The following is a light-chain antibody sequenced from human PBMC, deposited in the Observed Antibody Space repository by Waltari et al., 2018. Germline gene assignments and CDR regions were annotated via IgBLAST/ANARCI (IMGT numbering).Light chain of an antibody. CDR1: QSVSSY. J-gene: IGKJ4*01. CDR3: QQRSNWLALT. Sequence: EIVLTQSPATLSFYPGDRSTLSCRASQSVSSYLAWYQQKPGQAPRLLIYDASNRATGIPARFSGSGSGTDFTLTISSLEPEDFAVYYCQQRSNWLALTFGGGTKVEIK. V-gene: IGKV3-11*01. CDR2: DAS.